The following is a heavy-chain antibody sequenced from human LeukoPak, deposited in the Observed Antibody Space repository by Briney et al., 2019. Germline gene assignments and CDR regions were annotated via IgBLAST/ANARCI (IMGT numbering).Heavy chain of an antibody. CDR2: IGTNEQRT. D-gene: IGHD3-9*01. CDR3: SIDLDGTDLYDNPE. J-gene: IGHJ1*01. V-gene: IGHV3-23*01. Sequence: PGGSLGLSCVASGFSFSRQAMNRVRQTPGKGLEWVSLIGTNEQRTHYADSVKGRFTISRDNSKNTLFLQMNSLRAEDTGVYYCSIDLDGTDLYDNPEWGQATLVTVSS. CDR1: GFSFSRQA.